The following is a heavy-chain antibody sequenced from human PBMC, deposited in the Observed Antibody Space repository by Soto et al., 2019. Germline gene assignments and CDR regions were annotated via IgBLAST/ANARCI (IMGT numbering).Heavy chain of an antibody. CDR2: MNPNSGNT. J-gene: IGHJ6*02. V-gene: IGHV1-8*01. Sequence: ASVKVSCKASGYTFTSYDINWVRQATGQGLGWMGWMNPNSGNTGYAQKFQGRVTMTRNTSISTAYMELSSLRSEDTAVYYCARGFKQLVDYYYYGMDVWGQGTTVTVSS. CDR1: GYTFTSYD. CDR3: ARGFKQLVDYYYYGMDV. D-gene: IGHD6-6*01.